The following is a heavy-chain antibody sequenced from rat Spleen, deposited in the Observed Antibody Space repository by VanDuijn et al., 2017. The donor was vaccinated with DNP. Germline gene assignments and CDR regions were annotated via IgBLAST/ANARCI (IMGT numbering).Heavy chain of an antibody. D-gene: IGHD1-5*01. V-gene: IGHV2-15*01. CDR2: IWSGGNT. CDR1: GFSLTTFG. Sequence: QVQLKESGPDLVQPSQTLSLTCTVSGFSLTTFGVSWVRQPPGKGLEWIGAIWSGGNTDYSSGLKSRLSISRDTSKSQVFLKMNSLQTEDSAIYFCTRGYRYNPPYAMDAWGQGTSVTVSS. CDR3: TRGYRYNPPYAMDA. J-gene: IGHJ4*01.